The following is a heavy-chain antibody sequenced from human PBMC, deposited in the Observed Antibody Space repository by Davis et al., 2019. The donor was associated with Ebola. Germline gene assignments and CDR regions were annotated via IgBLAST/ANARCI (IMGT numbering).Heavy chain of an antibody. V-gene: IGHV3-11*01. Sequence: GESLKISCEGSGFIFRNYYMSWVRQTPGRGLEWLAYISGDGRTTHYSDSVKGRFTISRDSDRNSLYLQMNSLRGEDSGVYYCTRNGQIGNFYYYFMEVWGNGTTVIVSS. CDR1: GFIFRNYY. J-gene: IGHJ6*03. D-gene: IGHD1-1*01. CDR2: ISGDGRTT. CDR3: TRNGQIGNFYYYFMEV.